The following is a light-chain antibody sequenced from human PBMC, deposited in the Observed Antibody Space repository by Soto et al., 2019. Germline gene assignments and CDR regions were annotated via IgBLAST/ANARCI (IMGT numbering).Light chain of an antibody. CDR1: QSVSRN. V-gene: IGKV3D-15*01. CDR3: QHFHSWPLT. Sequence: EVVMTQSPATLSVSPGDRATLSCRASQSVSRNLASYQQKPAQAPRLLIYGASTRGTGIPARFSGSGSGTDFPLTISSLQSDDFALYYCQHFHSWPLTFGGGTKVEIK. J-gene: IGKJ4*01. CDR2: GAS.